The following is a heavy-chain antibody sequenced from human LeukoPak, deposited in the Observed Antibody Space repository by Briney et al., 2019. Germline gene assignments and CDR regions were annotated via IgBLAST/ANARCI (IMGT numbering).Heavy chain of an antibody. J-gene: IGHJ4*02. D-gene: IGHD1-1*01. V-gene: IGHV3-74*01. CDR1: GFTFNTYW. Sequence: PGGSLRLSCAASGFTFNTYWMHWLRQSPGKGLVWVSRINSDGSSTAYADSVKGRFTISRDNAKNTVYLQMNSLRDEDTAVYYCTKGGTVGFDSWGQGTVVTVSS. CDR3: TKGGTVGFDS. CDR2: INSDGSST.